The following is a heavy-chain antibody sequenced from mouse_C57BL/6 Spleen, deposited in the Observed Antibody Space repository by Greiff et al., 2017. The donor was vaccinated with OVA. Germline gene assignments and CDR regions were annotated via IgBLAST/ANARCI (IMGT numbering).Heavy chain of an antibody. CDR2: IDPSDSYT. CDR1: GYTFTSYW. D-gene: IGHD2-4*01. V-gene: IGHV1-50*01. J-gene: IGHJ3*01. CDR3: ARRGITDWFAY. Sequence: QVQLQQPGAELVKPGASVKLSCKASGYTFTSYWMQWVKQRPGQGLEWIGEIDPSDSYTNYNQKFKGKATLPVDTSSSTSYMQLCSLTSEDSAVYYCARRGITDWFAYWGQGTLVTVSA.